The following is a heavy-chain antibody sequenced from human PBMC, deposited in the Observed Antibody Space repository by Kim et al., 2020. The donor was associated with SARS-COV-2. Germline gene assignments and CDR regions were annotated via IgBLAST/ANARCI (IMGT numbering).Heavy chain of an antibody. Sequence: KGRFTISRDNSKNTLYLQMNSLRAEDTAVYYCAIEPPLRYFDWLSHYFDYWGQGTLVTVSS. CDR3: AIEPPLRYFDWLSHYFDY. D-gene: IGHD3-9*01. J-gene: IGHJ4*02. V-gene: IGHV3-23*01.